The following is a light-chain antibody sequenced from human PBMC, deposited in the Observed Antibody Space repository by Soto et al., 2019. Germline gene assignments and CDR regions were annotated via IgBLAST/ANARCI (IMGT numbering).Light chain of an antibody. CDR1: QGIRND. V-gene: IGKV1-5*03. CDR3: QHYNSYSEA. J-gene: IGKJ1*01. Sequence: IQMTQSPSSLSASVGDRVTITCRASQGIRNDLGWYQQKPGKAPKLLIYKASTLKSGVPSRFSGSGSGTEFTLTISSLQPDDFATYYCQHYNSYSEAFGQGTKVDIK. CDR2: KAS.